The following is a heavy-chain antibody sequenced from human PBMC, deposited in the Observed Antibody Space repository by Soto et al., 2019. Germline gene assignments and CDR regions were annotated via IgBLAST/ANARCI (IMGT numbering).Heavy chain of an antibody. CDR3: ARRWGFTFDY. CDR1: GGSISSYY. V-gene: IGHV4-59*08. CDR2: IYYSGST. J-gene: IGHJ4*02. Sequence: QVQLQESGPGLVKPSETLSLTCTVSGGSISSYYWSWIRQPPGKGLEWIGYIYYSGSTNYNPSLKSRVTISVDTSKNQFSLKLSSVNDADTAVYYCARRWGFTFDYWGQGTLVTVSS. D-gene: IGHD1-26*01.